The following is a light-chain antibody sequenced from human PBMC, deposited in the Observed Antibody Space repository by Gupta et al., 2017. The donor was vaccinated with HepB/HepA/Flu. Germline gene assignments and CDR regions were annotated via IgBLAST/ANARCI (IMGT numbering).Light chain of an antibody. CDR2: DNN. CDR3: GTWDSSLSAVV. V-gene: IGLV1-51*01. Sequence: QSVLTQPPSVSAAPGQKVTISCSGSSYNIGNNYVSWYQQIPGTAPKLLIYDNNKRPSGIPDRFSGSKSGTTATLCITGLQTGDEADYYCGTWDSSLSAVVFGGGTKLTVL. J-gene: IGLJ2*01. CDR1: SYNIGNNY.